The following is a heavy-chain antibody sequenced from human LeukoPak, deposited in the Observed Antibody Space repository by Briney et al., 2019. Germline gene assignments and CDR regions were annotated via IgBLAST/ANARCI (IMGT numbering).Heavy chain of an antibody. D-gene: IGHD6-13*01. CDR2: ISSSSSYI. V-gene: IGHV3-21*01. CDR3: ASTGYSSSWYGVAFDY. Sequence: GGSLRLSCAASGFTFSSCSMNWVRQAPGKGLEWVSSISSSSSYIYYADSVKGRFTISRDNAKNSLYLQMNSLRAEDTAVYYCASTGYSSSWYGVAFDYWGQGTLVTVSS. CDR1: GFTFSSCS. J-gene: IGHJ4*02.